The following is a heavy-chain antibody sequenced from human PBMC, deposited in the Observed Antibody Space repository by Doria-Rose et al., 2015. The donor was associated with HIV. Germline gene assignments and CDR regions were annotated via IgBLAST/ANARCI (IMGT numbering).Heavy chain of an antibody. CDR2: IFSDDER. D-gene: IGHD6-13*01. CDR1: GVSLSSPGMG. J-gene: IGHJ4*02. CDR3: ARIKSSRWYHKYYFDF. Sequence: SGPVLAKPTETLTLTCTVSGVSLSSPGMGVNWIRQPPGKALEWLVNIFSDDERSYTTSLKSRLTISRGTSKSQVVLTMTDMDPVDTATYYCARIKSSRWYHKYYFDFWGQGTLVIVSA. V-gene: IGHV2-26*01.